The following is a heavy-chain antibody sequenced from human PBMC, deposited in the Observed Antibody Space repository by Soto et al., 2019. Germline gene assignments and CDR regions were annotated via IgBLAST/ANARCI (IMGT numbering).Heavy chain of an antibody. V-gene: IGHV4-39*01. CDR2: IYYSGST. Sequence: QLQLQESGPGLVKPSETLSLTCTVSGGSISSSSYYWGWIRQPPGKGLEWIGSIYYSGSTYYNPSLKSRVTISVDTSKNQFSLKLSSVTAADTAVYYCARHLVDIVVVVAATPSGYFDYWGQGTLVTVSS. CDR1: GGSISSSSYY. J-gene: IGHJ4*02. CDR3: ARHLVDIVVVVAATPSGYFDY. D-gene: IGHD2-15*01.